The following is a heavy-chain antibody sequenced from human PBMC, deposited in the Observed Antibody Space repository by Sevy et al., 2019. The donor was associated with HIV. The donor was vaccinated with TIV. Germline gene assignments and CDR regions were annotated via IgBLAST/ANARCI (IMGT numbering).Heavy chain of an antibody. D-gene: IGHD6-19*01. CDR1: GFTFSNYA. Sequence: GGSLRLSCAASGFTFSNYAMNWVRQAPGKGLEWVSSISGSGGTTYYADSVEGRFTMSRDKSKNTLYLQMRTLRAEDTAVYYCTKVLARGAAVAGTAWGMDAWGQGTTVTVSS. J-gene: IGHJ6*02. V-gene: IGHV3-23*01. CDR2: ISGSGGTT. CDR3: TKVLARGAAVAGTAWGMDA.